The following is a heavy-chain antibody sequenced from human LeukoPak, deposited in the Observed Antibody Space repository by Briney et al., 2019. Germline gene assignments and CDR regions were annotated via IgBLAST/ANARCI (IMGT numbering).Heavy chain of an antibody. CDR1: GGSISSYY. V-gene: IGHV4-59*01. CDR3: ASGRQQLAHYGMDV. J-gene: IGHJ6*02. CDR2: IYYSGST. Sequence: SETLSLTCTVSGGSISSYYWSWIRQPSGKGLEWIGYIYYSGSTNYNPSLKSRVTISVDTPKNQFSLKLSSVTAADTAVYYCASGRQQLAHYGMDVWGQGTTVTVSS. D-gene: IGHD6-13*01.